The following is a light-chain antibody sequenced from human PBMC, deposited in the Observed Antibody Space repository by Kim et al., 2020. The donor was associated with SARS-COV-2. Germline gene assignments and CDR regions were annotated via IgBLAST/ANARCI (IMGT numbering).Light chain of an antibody. Sequence: PPGERATLSCRASQSVSSSYLAWYQQKPGQAPRLLIYAASSRATGIPDRFSGSGSGTDFTLTISRLEPEDFAVYYCQQYGSLPRTFGQGTKVDIK. CDR1: QSVSSSY. J-gene: IGKJ1*01. CDR2: AAS. V-gene: IGKV3-20*01. CDR3: QQYGSLPRT.